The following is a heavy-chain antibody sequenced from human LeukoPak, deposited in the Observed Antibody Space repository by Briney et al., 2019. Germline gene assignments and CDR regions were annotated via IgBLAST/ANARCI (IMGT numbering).Heavy chain of an antibody. CDR3: ARGGSYYPFDY. D-gene: IGHD1-26*01. CDR2: IIPIFGTA. Sequence: AASVKVSCKASGGTFSSYAISWVRQAPGQGLEWMGGIIPIFGTANYAQKFQGRVTITTDESTSTAYMELSSLRSEDTAVYYCARGGSYYPFDYWGQGTLVTVSS. V-gene: IGHV1-69*05. J-gene: IGHJ4*02. CDR1: GGTFSSYA.